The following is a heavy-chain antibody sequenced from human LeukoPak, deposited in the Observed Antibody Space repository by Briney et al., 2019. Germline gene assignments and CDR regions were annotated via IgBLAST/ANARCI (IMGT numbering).Heavy chain of an antibody. CDR1: GASIGGSY. D-gene: IGHD2-8*01. Sequence: SETLSLTCTVSGASIGGSYWSWIRQPAGRGLEWIGRIYSSGSANYNPSLKSRVTMSVDRSKNQFALRMNSVIAADTAVYYCARSNGFAAIDSWAHGIMVTVSS. CDR3: ARSNGFAAIDS. V-gene: IGHV4-4*07. J-gene: IGHJ5*01. CDR2: IYSSGSA.